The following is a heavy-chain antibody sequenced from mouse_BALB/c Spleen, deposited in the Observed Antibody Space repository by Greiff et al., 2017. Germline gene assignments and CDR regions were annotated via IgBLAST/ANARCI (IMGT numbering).Heavy chain of an antibody. CDR1: GFTFSSYT. CDR2: ISSGGSYT. CDR3: TRGNGYDSFDY. J-gene: IGHJ2*01. D-gene: IGHD2-2*01. Sequence: EVKLMESGGGLVKPGGSLKLSCAASGFTFSSYTMSWVRQTPEKRLEWVATISSGGSYTYYPDSVKGRFTISRDNAKNTLYLQMSSLKSEDTAMYYCTRGNGYDSFDYWGQGTTLTVSS. V-gene: IGHV5-6-4*01.